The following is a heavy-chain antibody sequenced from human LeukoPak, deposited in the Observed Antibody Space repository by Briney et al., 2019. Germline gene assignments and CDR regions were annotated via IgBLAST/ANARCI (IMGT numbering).Heavy chain of an antibody. CDR1: GGSFSGYY. V-gene: IGHV4-34*01. CDR2: INHSGST. CDR3: ASSRHVRHYYYGMDV. J-gene: IGHJ6*02. Sequence: NPSETLSLTCAVYGGSFSGYYWSWIRQPPGKGLEWIGEINHSGSTNYNPSLKSRVTISVDTSKNQFSLKLSSVTAADTAVYYCASSRHVRHYYYGMDVWGQGTTVTVSS. D-gene: IGHD6-13*01.